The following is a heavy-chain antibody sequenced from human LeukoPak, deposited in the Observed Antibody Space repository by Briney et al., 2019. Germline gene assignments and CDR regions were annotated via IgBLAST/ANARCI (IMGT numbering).Heavy chain of an antibody. CDR3: ARGPYYDVFFDY. V-gene: IGHV3-7*01. CDR2: IKEDGSEK. D-gene: IGHD3-16*01. Sequence: GGSLRLSCAASGFTFSSYKMNWVRQAPGEGLGWVANIKEDGSEKYYVDSVKGRFTISKDNAKKSLYLQMNSLRPEDTAVYYCARGPYYDVFFDYWGQGTLVTVSS. CDR1: GFTFSSYK. J-gene: IGHJ4*02.